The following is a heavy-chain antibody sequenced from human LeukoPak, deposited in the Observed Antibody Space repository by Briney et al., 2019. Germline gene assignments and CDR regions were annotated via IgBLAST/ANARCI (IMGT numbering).Heavy chain of an antibody. Sequence: SQTLSLTCTVSGGSISSGSYYWSWIRQPAGKGLEWIGRIYTSGSTNYNPSLKSRVTISVDTSKNQFSLKLSSVTAADTAVYYCASLHTIFGHWGQGTLVTVSS. D-gene: IGHD3-3*01. V-gene: IGHV4-61*02. CDR1: GGSISSGSYY. CDR2: IYTSGST. CDR3: ASLHTIFGH. J-gene: IGHJ4*02.